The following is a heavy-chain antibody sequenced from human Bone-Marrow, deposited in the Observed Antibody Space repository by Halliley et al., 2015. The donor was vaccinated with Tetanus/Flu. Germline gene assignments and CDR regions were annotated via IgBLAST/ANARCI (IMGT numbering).Heavy chain of an antibody. J-gene: IGHJ4*02. CDR1: GYTFTNNG. Sequence: QLVQFGAEVKKPGASVKVSCKASGYTFTNNGINWVRQAPGHGLEWMGWISVYNGHTNFAQNFQGRITMTTDTSTSTAYMELRGLRSDDTAVYYCARERRAVAGTPFDYWGQGTLLTVSS. CDR2: ISVYNGHT. D-gene: IGHD6-19*01. V-gene: IGHV1-18*04. CDR3: ARERRAVAGTPFDY.